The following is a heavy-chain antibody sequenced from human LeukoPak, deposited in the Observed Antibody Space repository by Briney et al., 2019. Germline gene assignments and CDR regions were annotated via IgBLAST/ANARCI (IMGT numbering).Heavy chain of an antibody. CDR3: ARGRWGCSSTSCRRWFDP. J-gene: IGHJ5*02. CDR1: GGSYSGYY. CDR2: INHSGST. Sequence: PSETLSLTCAVYGGSYSGYYWSWIRHPPGKGLEWIGEINHSGSTNYNPSLKSRVTISVDTSKNQFSLKLSSVTAADTAVYYCARGRWGCSSTSCRRWFDPWGQGTLVTVSS. D-gene: IGHD2-2*01. V-gene: IGHV4-34*01.